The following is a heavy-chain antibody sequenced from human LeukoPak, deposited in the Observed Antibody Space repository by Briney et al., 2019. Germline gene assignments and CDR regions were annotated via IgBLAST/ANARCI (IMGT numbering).Heavy chain of an antibody. CDR2: IYPGDSDT. J-gene: IGHJ3*02. CDR1: GYSFTSYW. Sequence: GESLKISCKGSGYSFTSYWIGWVRQMPGKGLEWMGIIYPGDSDTRYSPSFQGQVTISADKSISTAYLQWSSLKASDTAMYYCARTTDYYDILTGQIYAFDIWGQGTMVTVSS. D-gene: IGHD3-9*01. CDR3: ARTTDYYDILTGQIYAFDI. V-gene: IGHV5-51*01.